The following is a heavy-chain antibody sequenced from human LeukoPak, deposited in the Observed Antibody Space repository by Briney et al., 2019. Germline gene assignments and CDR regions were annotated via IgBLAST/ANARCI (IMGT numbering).Heavy chain of an antibody. CDR3: AKDDDGRPWGGYYPYFDY. J-gene: IGHJ4*02. Sequence: ASVKVSCKASGGTFSSYAISWVRQAPGQGLEWMGRIIPILDIANYAQKLQGRVTITADKPTSTAYMELSSLRAEDTAVYYCAKDDDGRPWGGYYPYFDYWGQGTLVTVSS. CDR2: IIPILDIA. CDR1: GGTFSSYA. V-gene: IGHV1-69*04. D-gene: IGHD3-3*01.